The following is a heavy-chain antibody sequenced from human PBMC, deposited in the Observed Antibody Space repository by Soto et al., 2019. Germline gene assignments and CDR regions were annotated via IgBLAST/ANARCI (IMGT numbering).Heavy chain of an antibody. CDR2: INPSSGET. J-gene: IGHJ5*02. D-gene: IGHD6-13*01. Sequence: QIRLVQSGGEVRTPGASVKVSCKASGYTFSSYGITWVRQAPGQGLEWLGWINPSSGETNYAQKFQGRVTVTTDTSTTTGYMELRNLTFDDTAVYYCARDWYPRFDPWGLGTLVTVSS. V-gene: IGHV1-18*01. CDR1: GYTFSSYG. CDR3: ARDWYPRFDP.